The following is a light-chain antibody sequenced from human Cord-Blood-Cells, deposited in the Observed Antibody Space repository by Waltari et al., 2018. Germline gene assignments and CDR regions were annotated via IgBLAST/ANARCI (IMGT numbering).Light chain of an antibody. CDR3: QQRSNWPPLT. V-gene: IGKV3-11*01. Sequence: EIVLTQSPATLSLYPGERATLSCRASQRVSSYLAWYQPKPGQAPRLLIYDASNRATGIPARFSGSGSGTDFTLTISSLEPEDFAVYYCQQRSNWPPLTFGGGTKVEIK. CDR2: DAS. J-gene: IGKJ4*01. CDR1: QRVSSY.